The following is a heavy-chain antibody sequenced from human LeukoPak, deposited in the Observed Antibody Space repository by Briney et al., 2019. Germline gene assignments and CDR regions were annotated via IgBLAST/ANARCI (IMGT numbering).Heavy chain of an antibody. CDR3: ARGSYSSGSNPGDH. J-gene: IGHJ4*02. V-gene: IGHV3-72*01. CDR1: GFTFSDHY. CDR2: SRNKDNSYTT. D-gene: IGHD6-19*01. Sequence: PGGSLRLSCAASGFTFSDHYMDWVRQAPGKGLEWVGRSRNKDNSYTTEYAASVKGRFTISRDDSKNSLFLQMNSLKTEDTAVYYCARGSYSSGSNPGDHWGQGTLVTVSS.